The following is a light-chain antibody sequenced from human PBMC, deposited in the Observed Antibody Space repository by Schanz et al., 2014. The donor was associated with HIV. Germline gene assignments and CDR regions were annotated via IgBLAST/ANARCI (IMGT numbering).Light chain of an antibody. CDR2: EVS. J-gene: IGLJ3*02. CDR1: SSDVGGYNY. Sequence: QSVLTQPRSVSGSPGQSVTISCTGTSSDVGGYNYVSWYQQHPGKAPQLMIYEVSKRPSGVSDRFSGSKSGNTASLTISGLQSEDEADYYCSSYTSSSTWVFGGGTKLTVL. CDR3: SSYTSSSTWV. V-gene: IGLV2-11*01.